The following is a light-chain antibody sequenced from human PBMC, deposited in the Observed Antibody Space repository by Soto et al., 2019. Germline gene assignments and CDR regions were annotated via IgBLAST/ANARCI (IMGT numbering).Light chain of an antibody. CDR2: DAS. V-gene: IGKV1-5*01. Sequence: DIQMTQSPSTLSASVGDSVTITCRASQSISSWLAWYQQKPGKAPKLLIYDASSLESGVPSRFSGSGSGTEFTLTISSLQPDDFATYYCQQYNRFSPLTFGGGTKVEIK. CDR3: QQYNRFSPLT. J-gene: IGKJ4*01. CDR1: QSISSW.